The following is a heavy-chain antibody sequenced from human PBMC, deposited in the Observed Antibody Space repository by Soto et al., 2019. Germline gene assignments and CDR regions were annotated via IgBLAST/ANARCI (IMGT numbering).Heavy chain of an antibody. CDR3: TTGSVEGI. Sequence: VQLVESAGGLVKPGGSLRLSCVASGFSFNEAWMNWVRQAPGEGLEWVGRIKTSAGGGATDYAAHVQGRFTISRDDSKNALYLHMNSLRTEDTAIYYCTTGSVEGIWGQGTTVTVSS. CDR1: GFSFNEAW. CDR2: IKTSAGGGAT. D-gene: IGHD2-15*01. J-gene: IGHJ6*02. V-gene: IGHV3-15*07.